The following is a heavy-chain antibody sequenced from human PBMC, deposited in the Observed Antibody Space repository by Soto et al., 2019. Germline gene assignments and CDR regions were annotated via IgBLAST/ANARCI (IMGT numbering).Heavy chain of an antibody. CDR3: ARGPPTVNYHGMDV. V-gene: IGHV4-4*07. CDR1: GGSISSYY. J-gene: IGHJ6*02. Sequence: SETLSLTCTVSGGSISSYYWSWIRQPAGKGLEWIGRIYTSGSTNYNPSLKSRVTMSVDTSKNQFSLKLSSVTAADTAVYYCARGPPTVNYHGMDVWGQGTTVTVSS. CDR2: IYTSGST.